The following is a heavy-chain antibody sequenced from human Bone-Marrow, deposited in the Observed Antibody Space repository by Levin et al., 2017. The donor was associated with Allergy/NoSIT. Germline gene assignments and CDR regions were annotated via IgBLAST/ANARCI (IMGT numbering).Heavy chain of an antibody. D-gene: IGHD6-19*01. Sequence: GSGPTLVKPTQTLTLTCAFSGFSLNTPGMRVTWIRQPPGKALEWLARVNWEDTKRYSTSLQTRLTISKDTSKNQVVLTMTNMDPVDTATYYCVRIWAGEDYWGQGILVTVSS. V-gene: IGHV2-70*04. J-gene: IGHJ4*02. CDR1: GFSLNTPGMR. CDR2: VNWEDTK. CDR3: VRIWAGEDY.